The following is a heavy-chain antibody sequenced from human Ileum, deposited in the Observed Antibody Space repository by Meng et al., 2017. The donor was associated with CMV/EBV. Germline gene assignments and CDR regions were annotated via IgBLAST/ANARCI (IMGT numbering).Heavy chain of an antibody. V-gene: IGHV4-34*01. CDR2: INHVGRT. CDR1: GGSLRGHY. D-gene: IGHD3-16*02. CDR3: ARGLFRYPAYFDL. J-gene: IGHJ4*02. Sequence: QVRYQQWAAGLLKPSEPLSPTCAVYGGSLRGHYCNWIRQSPGNGLQWIAEINHVGRTNSNPSLASRVTISQDTSKNQCSLKLNSVTVADSAVYYCARGLFRYPAYFDLWGQGTLVTVSS.